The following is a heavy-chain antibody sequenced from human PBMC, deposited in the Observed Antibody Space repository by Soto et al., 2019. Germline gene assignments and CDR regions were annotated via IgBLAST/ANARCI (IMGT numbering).Heavy chain of an antibody. CDR2: INPRSGRT. V-gene: IGHV1-46*01. J-gene: IGHJ4*02. Sequence: ASVKVCCKASGYTFTTCSMQWVRQAPGQVLEWMGVINPRSGRTSFAQKFQGRVTMTGDTSTSTVYMELSSLRSEDTAVYYCAMDTNLLDYYFDFWGQGTLVTVSS. CDR1: GYTFTTCS. D-gene: IGHD3-10*01. CDR3: AMDTNLLDYYFDF.